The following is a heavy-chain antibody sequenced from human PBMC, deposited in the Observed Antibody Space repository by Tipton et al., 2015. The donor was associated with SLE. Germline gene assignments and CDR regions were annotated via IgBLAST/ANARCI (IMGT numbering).Heavy chain of an antibody. D-gene: IGHD5-24*01. CDR2: IHHTGIT. J-gene: IGHJ5*02. CDR3: ARDQEMSTSEDWFDP. CDR1: GGSMSTYY. Sequence: TLSLTCFVSGGSMSTYYWNWIRQPPGKGLEWIGYIHHTGITNYNPPLNSRVTISIDMSMNQFSLKLTSVTAADTAVYYCARDQEMSTSEDWFDPWGQGTLVTVSS. V-gene: IGHV4-59*01.